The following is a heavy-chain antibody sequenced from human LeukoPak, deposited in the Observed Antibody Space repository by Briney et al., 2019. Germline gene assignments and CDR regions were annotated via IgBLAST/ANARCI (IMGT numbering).Heavy chain of an antibody. J-gene: IGHJ3*02. Sequence: GGPLRLSCAASGFTFSTYAMNWVRQAPGRGLEWVSAISDSAGTTYYADSVKGRFTISRDNSKNTLYLQMNSLRAEDTAVYYCAKDTTLIRGRTRGGAFDIWGQGTMVTVSS. V-gene: IGHV3-23*01. CDR1: GFTFSTYA. D-gene: IGHD3-10*01. CDR3: AKDTTLIRGRTRGGAFDI. CDR2: ISDSAGTT.